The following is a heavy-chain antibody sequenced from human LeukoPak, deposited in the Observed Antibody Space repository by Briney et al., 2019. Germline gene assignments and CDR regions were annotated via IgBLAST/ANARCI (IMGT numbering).Heavy chain of an antibody. D-gene: IGHD2-15*01. V-gene: IGHV1-18*01. CDR3: ARDVVASKSGYYFYLYLDV. CDR2: INTYNSNT. Sequence: GASVKVSCKASGYTFSNYGISWVRQAPGQGLEWMGWINTYNSNTNYAQKLQGRVTMTTDTSTSTAYMELRSLRSDDTAVYYCARDVVASKSGYYFYLYLDVWGKGTTVTVSS. CDR1: GYTFSNYG. J-gene: IGHJ6*03.